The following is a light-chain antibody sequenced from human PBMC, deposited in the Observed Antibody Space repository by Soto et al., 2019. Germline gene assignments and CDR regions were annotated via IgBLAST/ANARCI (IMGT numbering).Light chain of an antibody. CDR2: GAS. CDR1: QSVSSSY. CDR3: QQYGSSLIT. V-gene: IGKV3-20*01. J-gene: IGKJ5*01. Sequence: DIVLTPSPGTLSLSPGARATLSCRASQSVSSSYLAWYQQKAGQARRLLIYGASSRATGIPDRFSGSGSGTDFPLTISRLEPEDFAVYYGQQYGSSLITFGQGTRLEI.